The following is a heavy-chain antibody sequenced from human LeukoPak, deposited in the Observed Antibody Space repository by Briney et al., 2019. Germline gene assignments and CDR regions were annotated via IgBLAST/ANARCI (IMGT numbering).Heavy chain of an antibody. V-gene: IGHV3-23*01. CDR1: GFTFSSYA. J-gene: IGHJ4*02. CDR3: AKDPIPRAYPSTSFDY. CDR2: ISDSGSNT. Sequence: PGGSLRLSCAASGFTFSSYAMHWVRQAPGKGLEWVSGISDSGSNTYYADSVKGRFTISRDNSKNTLYLQMNSLRADDTAVYYCAKDPIPRAYPSTSFDYWGQGTPVTVSS.